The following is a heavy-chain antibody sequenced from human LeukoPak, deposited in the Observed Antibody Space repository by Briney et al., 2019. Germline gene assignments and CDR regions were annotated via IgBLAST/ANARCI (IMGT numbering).Heavy chain of an antibody. CDR1: GFTFDDYA. CDR2: ISWNSGSI. D-gene: IGHD5-24*01. Sequence: GRSLRLSCAASGFTFDDYAMHWVRQAPGKGLEWVSGISWNSGSIGYADSVKGRFTISRDNAKNSLYLQMNSLRAEDTALYYCAKDLEISTTSYYFDYWGQGILVTVSS. J-gene: IGHJ4*02. V-gene: IGHV3-9*01. CDR3: AKDLEISTTSYYFDY.